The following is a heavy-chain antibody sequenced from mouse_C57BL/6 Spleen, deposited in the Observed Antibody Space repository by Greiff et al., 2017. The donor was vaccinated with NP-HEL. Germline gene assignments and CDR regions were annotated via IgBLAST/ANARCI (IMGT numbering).Heavy chain of an antibody. V-gene: IGHV14-4*01. J-gene: IGHJ2*01. Sequence: EVQLQQSGAELVRPGASVKLSCTASGFNIKDDYMHWVKQRPEQGLEWIGWIDPENGDTEYASKFQGKATITADTSSNTAYLQLSSLTSEDTAVYYCTTSGITTVNYWGQGTTLTVSS. CDR2: IDPENGDT. CDR3: TTSGITTVNY. CDR1: GFNIKDDY. D-gene: IGHD1-1*01.